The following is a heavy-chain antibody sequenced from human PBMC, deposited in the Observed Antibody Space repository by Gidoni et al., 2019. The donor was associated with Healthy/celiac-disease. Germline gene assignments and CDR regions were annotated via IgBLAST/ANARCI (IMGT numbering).Heavy chain of an antibody. J-gene: IGHJ4*02. Sequence: EVQLVESGGGLVKPGGSRRPSCAASGCTFSSYSMNWVRQAPGKGLECVSSISSSSSYIYYADSVKGRFTISRDNAKNSLYLQMNSLRAEDTAVYYCERIAAQSPDYWGQGTLVTVSS. CDR2: ISSSSSYI. CDR1: GCTFSSYS. V-gene: IGHV3-21*01. CDR3: ERIAAQSPDY. D-gene: IGHD6-13*01.